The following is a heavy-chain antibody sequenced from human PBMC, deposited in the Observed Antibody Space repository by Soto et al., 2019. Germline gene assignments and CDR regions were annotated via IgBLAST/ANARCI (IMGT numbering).Heavy chain of an antibody. CDR2: INPSGGST. Sequence: ASGKVSCKTSVYTFTSCYMQCVRQAPGQGLEWMGIINPSGGSTSYAQKFQGRVTMTRDTSTSTVYMELSSLRSEDTAVYYCVSSGWSFDYWGQGTLVTVSS. J-gene: IGHJ4*02. D-gene: IGHD6-19*01. CDR3: VSSGWSFDY. CDR1: VYTFTSCY. V-gene: IGHV1-46*01.